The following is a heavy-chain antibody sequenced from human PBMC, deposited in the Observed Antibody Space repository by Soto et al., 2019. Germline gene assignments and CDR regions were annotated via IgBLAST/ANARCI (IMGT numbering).Heavy chain of an antibody. J-gene: IGHJ4*02. V-gene: IGHV1-8*01. CDR3: ARPYYYDSSGYYAY. CDR1: GYTFTSYD. Sequence: ASVKVSCKASGYTFTSYDINWVRQATGQGLEWMGWMNANNGNTDYSQKFQGRVTITRNTSTSTAYMELSSLRSEDTAVYYCARPYYYDSSGYYAYWGQGTLVTVSS. CDR2: MNANNGNT. D-gene: IGHD3-22*01.